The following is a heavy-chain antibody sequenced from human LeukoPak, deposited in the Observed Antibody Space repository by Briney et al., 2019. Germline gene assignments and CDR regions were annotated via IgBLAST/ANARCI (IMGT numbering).Heavy chain of an antibody. D-gene: IGHD3-10*01. CDR1: GFTFSDYW. Sequence: GGSLRLSCAAAGFTFSDYWMHWVRQAPGKELVGVSIINTDTRGTYYADSVKGRFTISRDNAKNTLYLQMNSLRADATAVYYCGSAGAYHFDNWGEGTLVTVSS. CDR2: INTDTRGT. V-gene: IGHV3-74*01. J-gene: IGHJ4*02. CDR3: GSAGAYHFDN.